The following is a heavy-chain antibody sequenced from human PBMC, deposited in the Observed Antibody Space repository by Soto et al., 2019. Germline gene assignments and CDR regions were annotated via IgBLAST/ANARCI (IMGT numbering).Heavy chain of an antibody. J-gene: IGHJ6*02. CDR2: IIPIFGTA. Sequence: SVKVSCKASGGTFSSYAISWVRQAPGQGLEWMGGIIPIFGTANYAQKFQGRVTITADESTSTAYMELSSLRSEDTAVYYCARGTYSGYDRGGYYYYGMDVWGQGTAVTVSS. D-gene: IGHD5-12*01. CDR3: ARGTYSGYDRGGYYYYGMDV. CDR1: GGTFSSYA. V-gene: IGHV1-69*13.